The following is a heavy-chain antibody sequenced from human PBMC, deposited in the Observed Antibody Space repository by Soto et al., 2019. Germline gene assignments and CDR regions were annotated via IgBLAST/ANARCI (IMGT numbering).Heavy chain of an antibody. Sequence: ASLKVSCKASGYPFTSYYIHWVRQAPGQGLEWMGIINPSGGSTSYAQKFQGRVTMTRDTSTSTVYMELSSLRSEDTAVYYCASTNAYYYDSSGYYFDYWGQGTLVTVSS. V-gene: IGHV1-46*01. J-gene: IGHJ4*02. CDR2: INPSGGST. D-gene: IGHD3-22*01. CDR3: ASTNAYYYDSSGYYFDY. CDR1: GYPFTSYY.